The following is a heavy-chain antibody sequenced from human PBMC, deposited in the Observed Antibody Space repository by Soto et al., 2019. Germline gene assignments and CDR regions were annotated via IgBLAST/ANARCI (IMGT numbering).Heavy chain of an antibody. V-gene: IGHV1-8*01. Sequence: ASVKVYCKASGYTFTSYDINWVRQATGQGLEWMGWMNPNSGNTGYAQKFQGRVTMTRNTSISTAYMELSSLRSEDTAVYYCARIMGGYDFRDTILRSLNGALVYWGPGTLVTVSS. CDR3: ARIMGGYDFRDTILRSLNGALVY. J-gene: IGHJ4*02. CDR2: MNPNSGNT. D-gene: IGHD5-12*01. CDR1: GYTFTSYD.